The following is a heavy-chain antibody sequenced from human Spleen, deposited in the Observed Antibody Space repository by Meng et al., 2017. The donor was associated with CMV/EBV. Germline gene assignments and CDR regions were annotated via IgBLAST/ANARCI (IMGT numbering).Heavy chain of an antibody. D-gene: IGHD5-18*01. Sequence: GYTLTGYYMHWVRQAPGQGLEWMGWINPNSGGTNYAQKFQGRVTMTRDTSISTAYMELSRLRSDDTAVYYCARDPMGTAMVTWGTDYWGQGTLVTVSS. V-gene: IGHV1-2*02. J-gene: IGHJ4*02. CDR2: INPNSGGT. CDR1: GYTLTGYY. CDR3: ARDPMGTAMVTWGTDY.